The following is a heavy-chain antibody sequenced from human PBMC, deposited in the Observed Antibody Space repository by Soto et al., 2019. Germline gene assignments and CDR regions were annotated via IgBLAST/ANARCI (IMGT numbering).Heavy chain of an antibody. CDR1: GDSINSGGYY. V-gene: IGHV4-31*03. CDR3: ARFIVGAIAFDY. Sequence: QVQLQESGPGLVKPSQTLSLTCTVSGDSINSGGYYWSWIRQHPGTGLEWIGYIYYSGSTYYNPSLKSRATMSVDTSKNQFSLKLSSVTAADTAVYYCARFIVGAIAFDYWGQGTLVTVSS. CDR2: IYYSGST. J-gene: IGHJ4*02. D-gene: IGHD1-26*01.